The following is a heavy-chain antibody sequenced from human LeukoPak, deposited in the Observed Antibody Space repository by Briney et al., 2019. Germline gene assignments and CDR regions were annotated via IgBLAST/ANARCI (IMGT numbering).Heavy chain of an antibody. V-gene: IGHV3-48*03. J-gene: IGHJ3*02. D-gene: IGHD3-10*01. Sequence: GGSLRLSCAASGFTFSSYEMNWVRQAPGKGLEWISYISSSGSTIYYADSVKGRFTASRDNAKNSLYLQMNSLRAEDTAVYYCARVYYYGSGSYYPLHMWGRGTMVAVSS. CDR1: GFTFSSYE. CDR3: ARVYYYGSGSYYPLHM. CDR2: ISSSGSTI.